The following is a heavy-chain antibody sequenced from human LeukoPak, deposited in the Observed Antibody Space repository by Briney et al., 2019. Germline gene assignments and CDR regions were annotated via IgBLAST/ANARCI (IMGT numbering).Heavy chain of an antibody. CDR1: GGSISSYY. CDR3: ARHTSYYFDY. CDR2: IYYSGST. D-gene: IGHD3-10*01. J-gene: IGHJ4*02. V-gene: IGHV4-59*08. Sequence: PSETLSLTCTVSGGSISSYYWSCIRQPPGKGLEWIGYIYYSGSTNYNPSLKSRVTISVDTSKNQFSLKLSSVTAADTAVYYCARHTSYYFDYWGQGTLVTVSS.